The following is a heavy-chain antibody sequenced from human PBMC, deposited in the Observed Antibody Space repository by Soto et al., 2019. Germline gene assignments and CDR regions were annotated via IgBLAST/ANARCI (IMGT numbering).Heavy chain of an antibody. V-gene: IGHV3-21*01. CDR1: GFTFSSYS. Sequence: GGSLRLSCAASGFTFSSYSMNWVRQAPGKGLEWVSSISSSSSYIYYADSVKGRFTISRDNAKNSLYLRMNSLRAEDTAVYYCARGILTGYYSLEEGFDYWGQGNLVTVSS. CDR3: ARGILTGYYSLEEGFDY. CDR2: ISSSSSYI. D-gene: IGHD3-9*01. J-gene: IGHJ4*02.